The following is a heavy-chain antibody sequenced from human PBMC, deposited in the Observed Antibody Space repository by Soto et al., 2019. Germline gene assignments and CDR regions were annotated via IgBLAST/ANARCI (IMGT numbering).Heavy chain of an antibody. J-gene: IGHJ4*02. V-gene: IGHV3-30*18. CDR3: AKSPWGFLEWLLY. Sequence: GGSLRLSCAASGFTFSSYGMHWVRQAPGKGLEWVAVISYDGSNKYYADSVKGRFTIPRDNSKNTLYLQMNSLRAEDTAVYYCAKSPWGFLEWLLYWGQGTLVTVSS. CDR1: GFTFSSYG. D-gene: IGHD3-3*01. CDR2: ISYDGSNK.